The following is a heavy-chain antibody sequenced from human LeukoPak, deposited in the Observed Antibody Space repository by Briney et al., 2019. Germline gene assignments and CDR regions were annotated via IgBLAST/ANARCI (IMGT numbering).Heavy chain of an antibody. Sequence: GGSLRLSCAASRFTFSSYAMHWVRQAPGKGLEWVAVISFDGSNKYYADSVKGRFTISRDNSKNTLYLQMNSLRAEDTAVYYCATPEKQWHIFDYWGQGTLVTVSS. J-gene: IGHJ4*02. D-gene: IGHD6-19*01. CDR1: RFTFSSYA. V-gene: IGHV3-30*04. CDR3: ATPEKQWHIFDY. CDR2: ISFDGSNK.